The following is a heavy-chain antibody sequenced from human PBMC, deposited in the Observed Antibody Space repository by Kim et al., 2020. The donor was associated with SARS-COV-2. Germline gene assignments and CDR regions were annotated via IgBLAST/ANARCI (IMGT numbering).Heavy chain of an antibody. CDR1: GDSVSSNSAA. CDR3: ARGFRESGNWNPTRGYYFDY. Sequence: SQTLSLTCAISGDSVSSNSAAWNWIRQSPSRGLEWLGRTYYRSKWYNDYAVSVKSRITINPDTSKNQFSLQLNSVTPEDTAVYYCARGFRESGNWNPTRGYYFDYWGQGTLVTVSS. CDR2: TYYRSKWYN. J-gene: IGHJ4*02. D-gene: IGHD1-20*01. V-gene: IGHV6-1*01.